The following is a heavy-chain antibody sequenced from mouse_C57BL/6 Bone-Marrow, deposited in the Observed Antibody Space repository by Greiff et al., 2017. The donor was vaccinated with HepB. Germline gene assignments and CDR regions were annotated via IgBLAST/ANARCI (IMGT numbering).Heavy chain of an antibody. J-gene: IGHJ3*01. CDR3: AHYGSSLFAY. D-gene: IGHD1-1*01. CDR2: IYPGDGDT. Sequence: VKLQESGPELVKPGASVKISCKASGYAFSSSWMNWVKQRPGKGLEWIGRIYPGDGDTNYNGKFKGKATLTADKSSSTAYMQLSSLTSEDSAVYFCAHYGSSLFAYWGQGTLVTVSA. V-gene: IGHV1-82*01. CDR1: GYAFSSSW.